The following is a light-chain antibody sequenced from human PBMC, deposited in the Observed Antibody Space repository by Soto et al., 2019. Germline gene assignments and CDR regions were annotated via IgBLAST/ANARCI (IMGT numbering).Light chain of an antibody. V-gene: IGKV1-39*01. CDR2: AAS. CDR3: QQTRRFPIT. Sequence: DIQMTQSPSSLSASVGDRVTITCRASQSISSYLNWYQHKPGKAPKLLIYAASSLLSGVPSRFSGSGSWTEFTLTISSLQPEDFAVYYCQQTRRFPITFGQGTRLEIK. CDR1: QSISSY. J-gene: IGKJ5*01.